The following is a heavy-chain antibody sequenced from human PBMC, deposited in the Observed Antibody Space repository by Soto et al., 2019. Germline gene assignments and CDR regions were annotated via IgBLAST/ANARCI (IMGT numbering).Heavy chain of an antibody. V-gene: IGHV3-7*01. CDR1: GFTFSTYW. J-gene: IGHJ4*02. CDR2: IKEDGSDK. D-gene: IGHD6-19*01. Sequence: GGSLRLSCAASGFTFSTYWMSWVRQAPGKGLEWVANIKEDGSDKYYVDSVKGRFTISRDNAKNSLYLQMSSLRAEDSAVYYCARDNSDWSTSDYWGQGTLVTVSS. CDR3: ARDNSDWSTSDY.